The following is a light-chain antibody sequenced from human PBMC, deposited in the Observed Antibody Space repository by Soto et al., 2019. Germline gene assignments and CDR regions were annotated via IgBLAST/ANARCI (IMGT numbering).Light chain of an antibody. Sequence: EPVMTPSPATLSVSPGERATLSCRASQSVSSNLAWYQQKPGQAPRLLIYGASTRATGIPARFSGSGSGTEFTLTISSLQSEDFAVYYCQQYNNWPRTFGQGTKV. CDR1: QSVSSN. CDR3: QQYNNWPRT. CDR2: GAS. V-gene: IGKV3-15*01. J-gene: IGKJ1*01.